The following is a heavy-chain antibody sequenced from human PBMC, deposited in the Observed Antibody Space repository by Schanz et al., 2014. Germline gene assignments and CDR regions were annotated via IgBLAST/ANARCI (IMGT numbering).Heavy chain of an antibody. D-gene: IGHD6-13*01. CDR2: INPSGGST. Sequence: QVQLVQSGAEVKKPGASVKVSCKASGYTFSSYYMHWVRQAPGQGLEWMGIINPSGGSTSYAQKCQGRVTMTRDTSTSTVYMELSSLRSEDTAVYYCARDGEAAAGCDYWGQGTLVIVSS. J-gene: IGHJ4*02. CDR3: ARDGEAAAGCDY. CDR1: GYTFSSYY. V-gene: IGHV1-46*03.